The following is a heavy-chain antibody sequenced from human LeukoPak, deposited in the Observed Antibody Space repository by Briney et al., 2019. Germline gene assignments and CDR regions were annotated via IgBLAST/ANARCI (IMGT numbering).Heavy chain of an antibody. CDR3: ARQVYGDYGPSWFDP. CDR1: GGTFSSYA. Sequence: GASVKVSCKASGGTFSSYAISWVRQAPGQGLEWMGRIIPIFGTANYAQKFQGRVTITTDGSTSTAYMELSSLRSEDTAVYYCARQVYGDYGPSWFDPWGQGTLDTVSS. D-gene: IGHD4-17*01. V-gene: IGHV1-69*05. CDR2: IIPIFGTA. J-gene: IGHJ5*02.